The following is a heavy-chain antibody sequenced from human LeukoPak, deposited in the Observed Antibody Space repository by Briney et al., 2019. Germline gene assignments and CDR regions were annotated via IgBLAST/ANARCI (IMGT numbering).Heavy chain of an antibody. V-gene: IGHV4-34*01. Sequence: SETLSLTCAVYGGSFSGYYWRWIRQPPGKGLEWIGEINHSGNTDYNPSLKSRVTISIDTSKNQFSLKLNSVTAADTAVYYCGRRRYYASESDSWGQGTPVTVSS. CDR1: GGSFSGYY. CDR2: INHSGNT. J-gene: IGHJ4*02. D-gene: IGHD3-10*01. CDR3: GRRRYYASESDS.